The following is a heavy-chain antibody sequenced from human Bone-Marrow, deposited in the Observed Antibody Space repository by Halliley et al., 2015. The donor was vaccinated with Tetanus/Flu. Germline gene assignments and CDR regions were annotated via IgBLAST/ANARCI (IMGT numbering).Heavy chain of an antibody. V-gene: IGHV2-5*02. D-gene: IGHD7-27*01. J-gene: IGHJ2*01. CDR3: AKGFWGSLWYFDL. Sequence: LEWLALASWDDDKPYSPSLKSRLTITKDPSKNQVVLIMTNVAPVDTATYFCAKGFWGSLWYFDLWGRGTPVTVSS. CDR2: ASWDDDK.